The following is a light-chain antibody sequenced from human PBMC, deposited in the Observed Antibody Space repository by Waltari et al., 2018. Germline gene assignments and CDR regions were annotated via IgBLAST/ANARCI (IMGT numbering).Light chain of an antibody. Sequence: DIVMTQSPDSLAVSLGERATINCKSSQSVLYSSNNKNYLAWYQQKPGQLPKRLIYWASTRESGVPDRFSGSGSGTDFTLTISSLQAEDVAVYYCQQYYSTPWTFGQGTKVEIK. CDR3: QQYYSTPWT. J-gene: IGKJ1*01. V-gene: IGKV4-1*01. CDR2: WAS. CDR1: QSVLYSSNNKNY.